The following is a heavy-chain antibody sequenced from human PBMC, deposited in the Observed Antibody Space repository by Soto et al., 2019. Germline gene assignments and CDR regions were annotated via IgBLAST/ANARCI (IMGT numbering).Heavy chain of an antibody. CDR1: GYSIASGYY. CDR2: IYHAGSV. V-gene: IGHV4-38-2*01. CDR3: ARTFDYYGMDV. Sequence: SETLSLTCAVSGYSIASGYYWAWIRQSPGKGLEWIGSIYHAGSVYYNPSLDSRVAVSLDTSKNHFSLKLTSVTAADTAVYYCARTFDYYGMDVWGQGATVT. J-gene: IGHJ6*02.